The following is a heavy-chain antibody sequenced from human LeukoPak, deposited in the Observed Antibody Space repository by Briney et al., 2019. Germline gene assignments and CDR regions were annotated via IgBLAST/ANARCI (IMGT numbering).Heavy chain of an antibody. D-gene: IGHD7-27*01. CDR2: IYYSGST. CDR1: GGSISSGDYY. Sequence: SETLSLTCTVSGGSISSGDYYWSWIRQPPGTGLEWIGYIYYSGSTYYNPSLKSRVTISVDTSKNQFSLKLSSVTAADTAVYYCARVSGPGLGTFDYWGQGTLVTVSS. J-gene: IGHJ4*02. V-gene: IGHV4-30-4*01. CDR3: ARVSGPGLGTFDY.